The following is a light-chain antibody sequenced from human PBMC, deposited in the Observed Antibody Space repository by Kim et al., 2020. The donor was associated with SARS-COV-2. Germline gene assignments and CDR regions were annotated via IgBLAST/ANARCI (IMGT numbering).Light chain of an antibody. Sequence: LSPGERATRSCRASQSVSSYLAWYQQKPGQAPRLLIYDACNRATGIPARFSGSGSGTDFTLTISSLEPEDFAVYYCQQRSNWLLTFGGGTKVEIK. J-gene: IGKJ4*01. CDR3: QQRSNWLLT. CDR2: DAC. V-gene: IGKV3-11*01. CDR1: QSVSSY.